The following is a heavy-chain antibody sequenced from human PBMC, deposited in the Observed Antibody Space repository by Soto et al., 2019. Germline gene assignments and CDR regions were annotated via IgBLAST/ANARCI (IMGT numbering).Heavy chain of an antibody. CDR2: IYYSGRT. CDR3: ARDYGDYEYYYYGMDV. D-gene: IGHD4-17*01. Sequence: SEPLSLTCTVSGGSISSGGYYWSWIRQPQGKSLEWIGYIYYSGRTYYHPSLNSRVTISVDTSKNQISLKLSSVTAAYTAVYYCARDYGDYEYYYYGMDVWGQGTTVTVSS. J-gene: IGHJ6*02. V-gene: IGHV4-30-4*08. CDR1: GGSISSGGYY.